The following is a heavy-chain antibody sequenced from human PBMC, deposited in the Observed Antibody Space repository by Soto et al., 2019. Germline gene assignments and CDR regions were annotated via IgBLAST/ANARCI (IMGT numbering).Heavy chain of an antibody. CDR2: TYYRSKWYN. D-gene: IGHD6-13*01. V-gene: IGHV6-1*01. Sequence: PSQTLSLTCAISGDSVSSNSAAWNWIRQSPSRGPEWLGRTYYRSKWYNDYAVSAKSRITINPDTSKNQFSLQLNSVTPEDTAVYYCARAAEYSSSWLYFDYWGQGTLVTVSS. J-gene: IGHJ4*02. CDR1: GDSVSSNSAA. CDR3: ARAAEYSSSWLYFDY.